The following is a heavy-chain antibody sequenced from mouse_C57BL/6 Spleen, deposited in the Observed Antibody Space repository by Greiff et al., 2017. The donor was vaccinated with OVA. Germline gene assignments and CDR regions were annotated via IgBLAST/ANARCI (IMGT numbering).Heavy chain of an antibody. D-gene: IGHD1-1*01. J-gene: IGHJ4*01. V-gene: IGHV5-9-1*02. CDR2: ISSGGDYI. CDR3: TSSDYGSSLYYAMDY. Sequence: EVKVVESGEGLVKPGGSLKLSCAASGFTFSSYAMSWVRQTPEKRLEWVAYISSGGDYIYYADTVKGRFTISRDNARNTLYLQMSSLKSEDTAMYYCTSSDYGSSLYYAMDYWGQGTSVTVSS. CDR1: GFTFSSYA.